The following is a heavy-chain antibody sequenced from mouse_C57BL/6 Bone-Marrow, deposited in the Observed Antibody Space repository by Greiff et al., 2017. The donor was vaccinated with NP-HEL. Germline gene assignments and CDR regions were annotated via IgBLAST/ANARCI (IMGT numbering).Heavy chain of an antibody. CDR1: GYSITSGSF. Sequence: EVKLQESGPGLVKPSQSLSLSCSVSGYSITSGSFRYLIRQLPGNKLEWMGYISCDGSNNYNPSLKNRTSITRDTSKNQFFLKLNSVTTEDTATYYCARPFAYWGQGTLVTVSA. J-gene: IGHJ3*01. CDR3: ARPFAY. CDR2: ISCDGSN. V-gene: IGHV3-6*01.